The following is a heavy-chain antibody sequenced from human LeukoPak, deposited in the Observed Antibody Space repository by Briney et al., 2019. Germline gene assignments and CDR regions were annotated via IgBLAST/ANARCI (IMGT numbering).Heavy chain of an antibody. CDR2: MNPNSGNT. J-gene: IGHJ5*02. CDR3: ARRRWLRTRYWFAP. V-gene: IGHV1-8*01. D-gene: IGHD5-24*01. CDR1: GYTFTSYD. Sequence: ASVKVSCKASGYTFTSYDINWVRQATGQGLEWMGWMNPNSGNTGYAQKFQGRVTMTRHTSISTAYMELSSLRSEDTAVYYCARRRWLRTRYWFAPWGQGTLVTVSS.